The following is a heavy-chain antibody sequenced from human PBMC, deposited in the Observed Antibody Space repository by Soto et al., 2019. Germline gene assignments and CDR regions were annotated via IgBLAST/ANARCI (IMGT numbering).Heavy chain of an antibody. CDR2: ISYDGSNK. CDR1: AFTLSSYG. CDR3: AKGDLRPYSTEKFGEYFDC. Sequence: GGSLRLSCAASAFTLSSYGMHWVRQAPGKGLEWVAVISYDGSNKYYGDSVKGRFTISRDNSKNTLYLRMNRLRAEDTAVYYCAKGDLRPYSTEKFGEYFDCWGQGALVTVSS. J-gene: IGHJ4*02. D-gene: IGHD3-16*01. V-gene: IGHV3-30*18.